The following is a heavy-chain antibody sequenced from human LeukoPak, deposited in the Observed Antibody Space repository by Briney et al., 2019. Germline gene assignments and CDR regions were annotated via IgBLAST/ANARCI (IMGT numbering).Heavy chain of an antibody. CDR3: VKGDYSGYTFTAFDY. CDR2: ITSSGGST. Sequence: GGSLRLSCSASGFTFSYYSMHWVRQAPGKGLEYVSGITSSGGSTFYTDSVKGRFTISRDNSNNTLDLQMSSLRAEDTAVYYCVKGDYSGYTFTAFDYWGQGTLVSASS. V-gene: IGHV3-64D*06. J-gene: IGHJ4*02. CDR1: GFTFSYYS. D-gene: IGHD5-12*01.